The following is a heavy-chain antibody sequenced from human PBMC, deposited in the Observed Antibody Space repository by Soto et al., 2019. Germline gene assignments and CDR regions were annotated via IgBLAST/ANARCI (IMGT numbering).Heavy chain of an antibody. J-gene: IGHJ5*02. V-gene: IGHV4-4*07. Sequence: QVQLQASGPGLVKPSETLSLTCTVSGASMNSYHWSWIRQPAGKGLEWIGHIHSSGSTNYNRSLKSRVTMSVDTSKNQFSLRLMSLTAADTAVYYCARDQGVAAAGITWFDPWGQGSLVTVSS. CDR2: IHSSGST. D-gene: IGHD6-13*01. CDR3: ARDQGVAAAGITWFDP. CDR1: GASMNSYH.